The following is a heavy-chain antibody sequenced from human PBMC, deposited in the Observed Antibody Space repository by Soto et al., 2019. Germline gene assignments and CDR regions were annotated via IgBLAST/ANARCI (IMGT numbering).Heavy chain of an antibody. V-gene: IGHV6-1*01. D-gene: IGHD3-10*01. CDR1: GDSVSSNTAT. J-gene: IGHJ4*02. CDR3: ARGLKITIPSEDFGF. CDR2: TYYRSKWFI. Sequence: PSQTLSLTCAISGDSVSSNTATWNWIRQSPSRGLEWLGRTYYRSKWFIEYAVSVKSRITINPDTSKNQFSLQLNSVTPEDTAVYYCARGLKITIPSEDFGFWDEGVLVTVSS.